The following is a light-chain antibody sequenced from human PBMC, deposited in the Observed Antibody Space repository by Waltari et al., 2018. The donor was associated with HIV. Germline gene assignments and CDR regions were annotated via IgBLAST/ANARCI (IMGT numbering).Light chain of an antibody. J-gene: IGLJ1*01. Sequence: SALTQPASVSGSPGQSITISCTGTNSDVGSYNLVSWYQQHPGKAPKLMIYEDSERPSGISNRFSGSKSGNTASLTISGLQAEDEAEYFCCSYAGTITPYVFGIGTKVTVL. V-gene: IGLV2-23*01. CDR2: EDS. CDR1: NSDVGSYNL. CDR3: CSYAGTITPYV.